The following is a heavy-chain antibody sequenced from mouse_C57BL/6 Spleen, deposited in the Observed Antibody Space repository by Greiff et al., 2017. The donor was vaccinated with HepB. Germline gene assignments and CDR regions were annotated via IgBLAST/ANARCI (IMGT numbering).Heavy chain of an antibody. CDR2: ISSGSSTI. V-gene: IGHV5-17*01. CDR1: GFTFSDYG. J-gene: IGHJ2*01. CDR3: ARGDYDYDGDY. Sequence: EVKLMESGGGLVKPGGSLKLSCAASGFTFSDYGMHWVRQAPEKGLESVAYISSGSSTIYYADTVKGRFTISRDNAKNTLFLQMTSLRSEDTAMYYCARGDYDYDGDYWGQGTTLTVSS. D-gene: IGHD2-4*01.